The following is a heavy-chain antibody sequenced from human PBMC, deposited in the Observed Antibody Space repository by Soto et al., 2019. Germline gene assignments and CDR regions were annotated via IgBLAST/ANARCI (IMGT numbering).Heavy chain of an antibody. Sequence: LRLSCAASGFTFSNAWMSWVRQAPGKGLEWVGRIKSKTDGGTTDYAAPVKGRFTISRDDSKNTLYLQMNSLKTEDTAVYYCTTVARDSDTHITMVRGVIVAYYYGMDVWGQGTTVTVSS. CDR3: TTVARDSDTHITMVRGVIVAYYYGMDV. V-gene: IGHV3-15*01. CDR1: GFTFSNAW. J-gene: IGHJ6*02. CDR2: IKSKTDGGTT. D-gene: IGHD3-10*01.